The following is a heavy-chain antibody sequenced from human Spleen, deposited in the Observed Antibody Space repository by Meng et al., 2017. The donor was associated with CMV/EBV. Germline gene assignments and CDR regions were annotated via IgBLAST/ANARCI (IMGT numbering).Heavy chain of an antibody. J-gene: IGHJ6*02. Sequence: ASVKVSCKASGYTFTSYGISWVRQAPGQGLEWMGWISAYNGNTIYAQKLQGRVTMTTDPSTSTAYMELKSLRSDDTAVHYCARARYYDFWSGYRDYYYGMDVWGQGTTVTVSS. CDR3: ARARYYDFWSGYRDYYYGMDV. CDR1: GYTFTSYG. V-gene: IGHV1-18*01. D-gene: IGHD3-3*01. CDR2: ISAYNGNT.